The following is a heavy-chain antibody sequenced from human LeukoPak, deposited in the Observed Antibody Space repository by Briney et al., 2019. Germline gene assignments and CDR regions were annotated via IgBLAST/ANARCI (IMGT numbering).Heavy chain of an antibody. D-gene: IGHD6-13*01. CDR1: GYTFTDYY. J-gene: IGHJ4*02. CDR3: ATSSDSSSDY. CDR2: INPNSGGT. Sequence: ASVKVSCKASGYTFTDYYMHWVRQAPGQGLEWMGRINPNSGGTNYAQDFQGRVTMTKDTSISTAYMELSRLRSDDTAVYYCATSSDSSSDYWGQGTLVTVSS. V-gene: IGHV1-2*06.